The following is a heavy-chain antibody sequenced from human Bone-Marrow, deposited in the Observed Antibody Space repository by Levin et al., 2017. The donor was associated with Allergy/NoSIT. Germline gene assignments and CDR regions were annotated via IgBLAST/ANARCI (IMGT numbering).Heavy chain of an antibody. CDR2: INHSGST. CDR1: GGSFRGSY. Sequence: SQTLSLTCAVYGGSFRGSYWSWIRQPPGKGLEWIGEINHSGSTNYNPSLKSRVTISVDTSKNQFSLKLSSVTAADTAVYYCARGRAVDGWYYYDYMDVWGKGTTVTVSS. D-gene: IGHD6-19*01. CDR3: ARGRAVDGWYYYDYMDV. J-gene: IGHJ6*03. V-gene: IGHV4-34*01.